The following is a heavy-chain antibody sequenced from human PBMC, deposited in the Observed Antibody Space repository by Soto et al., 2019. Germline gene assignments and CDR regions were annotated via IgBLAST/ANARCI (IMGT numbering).Heavy chain of an antibody. V-gene: IGHV3-23*01. CDR2: ITASGGST. Sequence: EVKLLESGGGLVRPGGSLRLSCVASGFTFSSYSMSWVRQAPGKGLEWVSHITASGGSTSYADSVKGRFTISRDTSRNTLYLQMNSLGADDTAVYYCAKCIQVFWNQDALQIWGQGTVVTVSS. D-gene: IGHD1-1*01. J-gene: IGHJ3*02. CDR1: GFTFSSYS. CDR3: AKCIQVFWNQDALQI.